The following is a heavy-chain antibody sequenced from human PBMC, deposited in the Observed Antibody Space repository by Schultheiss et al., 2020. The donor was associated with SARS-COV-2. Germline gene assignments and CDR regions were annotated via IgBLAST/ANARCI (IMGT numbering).Heavy chain of an antibody. CDR2: IYYSGST. J-gene: IGHJ6*03. Sequence: SETLSLTCTVSGGSISSYYWSWIRQPPGKGLEWIGYIYYSGSTNYNPSLKSRVTISVDTSKNQFSLKLSSVTAADTAVYYCARVYGDVSLYYYYYYMDFWGQGTTVTVSS. CDR1: GGSISSYY. V-gene: IGHV4-59*01. D-gene: IGHD4-17*01. CDR3: ARVYGDVSLYYYYYYMDF.